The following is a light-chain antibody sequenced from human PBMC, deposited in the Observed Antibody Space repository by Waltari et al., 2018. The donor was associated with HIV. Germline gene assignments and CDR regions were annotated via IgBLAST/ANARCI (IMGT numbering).Light chain of an antibody. J-gene: IGKJ1*01. CDR2: LGS. V-gene: IGKV2-28*01. CDR3: MQALQTPRT. CDR1: QSLLHSNGYNY. Sequence: DLVMTQSPLSLPVTPGEPAPISCRASQSLLHSNGYNYLDWYLQKPGQSPQLLIYLGSNRASGVPDRFSGSGSGTDFTLKISRVEAEDVGVYYCMQALQTPRTFGQGTKVEIK.